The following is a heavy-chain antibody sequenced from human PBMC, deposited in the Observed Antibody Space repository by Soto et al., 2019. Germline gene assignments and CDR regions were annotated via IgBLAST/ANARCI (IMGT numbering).Heavy chain of an antibody. V-gene: IGHV3-49*03. J-gene: IGHJ4*02. CDR1: GFTFGDYA. D-gene: IGHD3-3*01. CDR3: TREDHWSGYPPTFDY. CDR2: IRSKAYGGTT. Sequence: PGGSLRLSCTASGFTFGDYARSWFRQAPGKGLEWVGFIRSKAYGGTTEYAASVKGRFTISRDDSKSIAYLQMNSLKTEDTAVYYCTREDHWSGYPPTFDYWGQGTLLTVSS.